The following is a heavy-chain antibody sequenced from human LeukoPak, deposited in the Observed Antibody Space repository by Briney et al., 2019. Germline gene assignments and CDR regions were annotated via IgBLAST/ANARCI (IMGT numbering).Heavy chain of an antibody. Sequence: SETLSLTCTVSGGSVSSGSYYWSWIRQPPGKGLEWIGYIYYSGSTNYNPSLKSRVTISVDTSKNQSSLKLSSVTAADTAVYYCARGTGTNSNYWGQGTLVTVSS. J-gene: IGHJ4*02. CDR1: GGSVSSGSYY. V-gene: IGHV4-61*01. CDR3: ARGTGTNSNY. CDR2: IYYSGST. D-gene: IGHD1-7*01.